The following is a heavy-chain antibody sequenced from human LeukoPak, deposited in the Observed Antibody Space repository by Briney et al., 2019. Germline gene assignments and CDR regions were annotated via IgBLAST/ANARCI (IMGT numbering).Heavy chain of an antibody. V-gene: IGHV4-31*03. J-gene: IGHJ6*02. CDR1: GGSISSGGYY. Sequence: SETLSLTCTVSGGSISSGGYYWSWIRQHPGKGLEWIGYIYYSGSTYYNPSLKSRVTISVDTSKNQFSLKLSSVTAADTAVYYCARMGIPAAIHYCYGMDVWGQGTTVTVSS. CDR3: ARMGIPAAIHYCYGMDV. CDR2: IYYSGST. D-gene: IGHD2-2*01.